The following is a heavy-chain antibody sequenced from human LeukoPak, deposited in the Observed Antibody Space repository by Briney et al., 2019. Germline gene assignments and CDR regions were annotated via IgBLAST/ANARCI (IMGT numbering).Heavy chain of an antibody. CDR3: ARNKWELLYYYGMDV. CDR2: IWYDGSKK. Sequence: PGGSLRLSCAASGFSFSTYWMYWVRQAPGKGLEWVAVIWYDGSKKYYADSVKGRFTMSRDNSKNTLYLQMNSLRAEDTAVYYCARNKWELLYYYGMDVWGQGTTVTVSS. D-gene: IGHD1-26*01. V-gene: IGHV3-33*08. J-gene: IGHJ6*02. CDR1: GFSFSTYW.